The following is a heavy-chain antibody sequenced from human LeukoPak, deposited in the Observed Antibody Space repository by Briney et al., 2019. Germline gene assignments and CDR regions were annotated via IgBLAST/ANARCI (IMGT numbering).Heavy chain of an antibody. CDR2: IYYSGST. Sequence: SETLSLTCTVSGGSISSYYWSWIRQPPRKGLEWIGYIYYSGSTNYNPSLKSRVTISVDTSKNQFSLKLSSVTAADTAVYYCARHRTVWDSSSWYPDAFDIWGQGTMVTVSS. CDR1: GGSISSYY. V-gene: IGHV4-59*08. J-gene: IGHJ3*02. CDR3: ARHRTVWDSSSWYPDAFDI. D-gene: IGHD6-13*01.